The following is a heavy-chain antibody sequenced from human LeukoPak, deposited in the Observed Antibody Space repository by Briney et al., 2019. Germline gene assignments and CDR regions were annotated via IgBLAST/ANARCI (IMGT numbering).Heavy chain of an antibody. J-gene: IGHJ6*03. CDR2: INPSGGST. D-gene: IGHD1-14*01. Sequence: ASVKVSCKASGYISTSSYIHWVRQAPGQGLEWMGMINPSGGSTGYAQKFQGRVTMTRDMSTSTVYMELSSLRSEDTAVYYCARGRNYLYYYMDVWGKGTTVTVSS. CDR1: GYISTSSY. CDR3: ARGRNYLYYYMDV. V-gene: IGHV1-46*01.